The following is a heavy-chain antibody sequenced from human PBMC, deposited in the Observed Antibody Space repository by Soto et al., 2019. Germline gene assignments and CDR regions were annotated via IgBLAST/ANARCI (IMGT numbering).Heavy chain of an antibody. V-gene: IGHV3-48*03. CDR2: ISSSGSTI. CDR3: AREGRGSEGEYGMDV. Sequence: GGSLRLSCAASGFTFSSYEMNWVRQAPGKGLEWVSYISSSGSTIYYADSVKGRFTISRDNAKNSLYLQMNSLRAEDTAVYYCAREGRGSEGEYGMDVWGQGTTVTSP. D-gene: IGHD3-10*01. CDR1: GFTFSSYE. J-gene: IGHJ6*02.